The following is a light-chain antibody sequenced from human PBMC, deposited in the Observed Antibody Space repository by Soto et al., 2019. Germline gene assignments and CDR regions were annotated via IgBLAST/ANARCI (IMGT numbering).Light chain of an antibody. Sequence: DIQMTQSPSTLSASVGDRVTITCRASQSIRSWLAWYQQRPGKAPKVLIYDASSLESGGLSRFSGSGSGTEFTLTISSRQPDDFATYYCQQYDNWPWTFGQGTKVEIK. J-gene: IGKJ1*01. V-gene: IGKV1-5*01. CDR2: DAS. CDR1: QSIRSW. CDR3: QQYDNWPWT.